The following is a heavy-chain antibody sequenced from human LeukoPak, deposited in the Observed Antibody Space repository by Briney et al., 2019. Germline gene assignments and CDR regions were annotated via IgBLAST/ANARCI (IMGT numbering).Heavy chain of an antibody. CDR2: INTNTGNP. CDR1: GYTFTGYY. Sequence: GASVKVSCKASGYTFTGYYMHWVRQAPGQGLEWMGWINTNTGNPTYAQGFTGRFVFSLDTSVSTAYLQISSLKAEDTAVYYCARGYCSSTSCSGGSYWGQGTLVTVSS. V-gene: IGHV7-4-1*02. J-gene: IGHJ4*02. D-gene: IGHD2-2*01. CDR3: ARGYCSSTSCSGGSY.